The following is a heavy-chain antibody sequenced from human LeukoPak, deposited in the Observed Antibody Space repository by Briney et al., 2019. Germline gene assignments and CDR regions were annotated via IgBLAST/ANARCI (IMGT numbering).Heavy chain of an antibody. CDR1: GYTFTSYD. Sequence: ASVKVSCKASGYTFTSYDINWVRQATGQGLEWMGWMNPNSGGTNYAQKFQGRVTMTRDTSISTAYMELSRLRSDDTAVYYCARGAAAVASPGYYYYYYMDVWGKGTTVTVSS. D-gene: IGHD6-13*01. J-gene: IGHJ6*03. CDR3: ARGAAAVASPGYYYYYYMDV. V-gene: IGHV1-2*02. CDR2: MNPNSGGT.